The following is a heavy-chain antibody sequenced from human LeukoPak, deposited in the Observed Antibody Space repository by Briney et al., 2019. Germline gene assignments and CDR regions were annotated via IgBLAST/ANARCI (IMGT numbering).Heavy chain of an antibody. D-gene: IGHD6-13*01. CDR3: ARAGYSGSWYEG. Sequence: SETLSLTCTVSGGSISSYFWSWIRQPPGKGLQWIGYIYYGGSTYYNPSLKSRVTISVDTSKNQFSLKLGSVTAADTAVYYCARAGYSGSWYEGWGQGTLVTVSS. CDR1: GGSISSYF. J-gene: IGHJ4*02. V-gene: IGHV4-59*12. CDR2: IYYGGST.